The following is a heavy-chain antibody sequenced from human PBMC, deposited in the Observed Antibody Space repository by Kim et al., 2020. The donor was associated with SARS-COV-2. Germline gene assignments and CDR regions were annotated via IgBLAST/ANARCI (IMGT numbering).Heavy chain of an antibody. CDR3: AKEGSVYAIYYYGMDV. V-gene: IGHV3-43*01. Sequence: DPVKGRFTISRDNSKNSLYLQMNSLITEDTALYYCAKEGSVYAIYYYGMDVWGQGTTVTVSS. D-gene: IGHD2-8*01. J-gene: IGHJ6*02.